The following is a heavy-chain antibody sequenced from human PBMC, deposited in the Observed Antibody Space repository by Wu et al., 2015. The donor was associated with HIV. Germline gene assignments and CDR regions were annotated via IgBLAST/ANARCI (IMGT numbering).Heavy chain of an antibody. D-gene: IGHD3-22*01. CDR1: GGTFTSYA. J-gene: IGHJ3*02. CDR2: IIPLLNTT. Sequence: QVQLVQSGAEVKKPGSSVRVSCTASGGTFTSYAVSWVRQAPGQGLEWMGGIIPLLNTTIYAQKFQGRVTITTDESTNTAYMELSSLRSEDTAVYYCTRDTNSIVVHYALDIWAKGQWSPSLQ. CDR3: TRDTNSIVVHYALDI. V-gene: IGHV1-69*05.